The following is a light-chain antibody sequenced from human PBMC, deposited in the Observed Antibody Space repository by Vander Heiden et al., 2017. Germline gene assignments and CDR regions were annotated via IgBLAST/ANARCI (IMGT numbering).Light chain of an antibody. CDR2: DDD. J-gene: IGLJ2*01. Sequence: SAVLTQPPSVSVAPGQTANILCGGGAIGRESVPWYQLRPGQAPSLVVSDDDDRPSEIPERFSGSKSGNTATLTIARVEAGDEADYFCQVWESSTDVVFGGGTKLTVL. V-gene: IGLV3-21*02. CDR1: AIGRES. CDR3: QVWESSTDVV.